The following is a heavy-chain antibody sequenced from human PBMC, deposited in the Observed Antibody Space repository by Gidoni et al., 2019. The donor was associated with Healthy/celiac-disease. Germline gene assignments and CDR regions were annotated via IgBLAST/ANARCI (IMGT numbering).Heavy chain of an antibody. J-gene: IGHJ6*03. D-gene: IGHD4-17*01. CDR2: IYYSGST. V-gene: IGHV4-59*08. CDR1: GGSISSYY. CDR3: ARHNFVMTTVTSPAYYYYYYMDV. Sequence: QVQLQESGPGLVKPSETLSLTCTVSGGSISSYYWSWIRQPPGKGLEWIGYIYYSGSTNYNPSLKSRVTISVDTSKNQFSLKLSSVTAADTAVYYCARHNFVMTTVTSPAYYYYYYMDVWGKGTTVTVSS.